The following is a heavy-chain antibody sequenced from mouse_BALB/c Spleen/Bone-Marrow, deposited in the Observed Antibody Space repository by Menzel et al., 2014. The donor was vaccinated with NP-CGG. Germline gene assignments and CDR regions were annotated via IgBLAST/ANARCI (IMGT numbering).Heavy chain of an antibody. V-gene: IGHV3-2*02. Sequence: EVKVVESGPGLAKPSQSLSLTCTVTGYSITSDYAWNWIRQFPGNTLEWMGYMTYSGSTSYNPSLKSRFSITRDTSKNQFFLQLTSVTTEDTATYYCANYGSWYFAVWGAGTTVTVSS. CDR3: ANYGSWYFAV. CDR1: GYSITSDYA. D-gene: IGHD1-1*01. CDR2: MTYSGST. J-gene: IGHJ1*01.